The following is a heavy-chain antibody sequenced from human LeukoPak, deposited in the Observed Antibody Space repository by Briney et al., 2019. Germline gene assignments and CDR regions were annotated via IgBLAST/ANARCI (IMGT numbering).Heavy chain of an antibody. CDR3: ARGRAGYYDILTGYSKRGDNWFDP. CDR1: GYTFTSYD. CDR2: MNPNSGNT. V-gene: IGHV1-8*01. J-gene: IGHJ5*02. D-gene: IGHD3-9*01. Sequence: GAPVKVSCKASGYTFTSYDINWVRQAPGQGLEWMGWMNPNSGNTGYAQKFQGRVTMTRNTSISTAYMELSSLRSEDTAVYYCARGRAGYYDILTGYSKRGDNWFDPWGQGTLVTVSS.